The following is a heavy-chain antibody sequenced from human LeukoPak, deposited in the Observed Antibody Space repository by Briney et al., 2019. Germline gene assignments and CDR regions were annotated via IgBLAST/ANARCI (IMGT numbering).Heavy chain of an antibody. Sequence: SETLSLTCTVSGGSISSGDCYWSWIRQPPGKGLEWIGYIYYSGSTYYNPSLKSRVTISVDTSKNQFSLKLSSVTAADTAVYYCARADGSSWTSTEYGMDVWGQGTTVTVSS. V-gene: IGHV4-30-4*01. CDR3: ARADGSSWTSTEYGMDV. CDR2: IYYSGST. CDR1: GGSISSGDCY. D-gene: IGHD6-13*01. J-gene: IGHJ6*02.